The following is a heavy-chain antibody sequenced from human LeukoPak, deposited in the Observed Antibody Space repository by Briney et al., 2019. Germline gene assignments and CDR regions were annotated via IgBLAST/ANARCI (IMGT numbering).Heavy chain of an antibody. CDR2: ISAYNGNT. J-gene: IGHJ6*03. CDR1: GYTFTDYY. Sequence: ASMKVSCKASGYTFTDYYMHWVRQAPGQGLEWMGWISAYNGNTNCAQKLQGRVTMTTDTSTSTAYMELRSLRSDDTAVYYCARTDYGDYLYYYYYMDVWGKGTTVTISS. V-gene: IGHV1-18*04. CDR3: ARTDYGDYLYYYYYMDV. D-gene: IGHD4-17*01.